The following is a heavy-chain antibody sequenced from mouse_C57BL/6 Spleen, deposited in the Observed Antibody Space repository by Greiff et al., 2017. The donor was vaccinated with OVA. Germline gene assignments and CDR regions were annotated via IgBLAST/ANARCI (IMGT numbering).Heavy chain of an antibody. CDR2: ISDGGSYT. CDR1: GFTFSSYA. D-gene: IGHD2-1*01. Sequence: EVKLVESGGGLVKPGGSLKLSCAASGFTFSSYAMSWVRQTPEKRLEWVATISDGGSYTYYPDNVKGRFTISRDNAKNNLYLQMSHLKSEDTAMYYCARDEVYRGFAYWGQGTLVTVSA. CDR3: ARDEVYRGFAY. J-gene: IGHJ3*01. V-gene: IGHV5-4*01.